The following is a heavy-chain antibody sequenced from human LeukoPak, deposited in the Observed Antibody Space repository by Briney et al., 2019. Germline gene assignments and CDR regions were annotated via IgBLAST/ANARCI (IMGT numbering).Heavy chain of an antibody. CDR3: ARDTGSNYDFWSGYSN. V-gene: IGHV3-7*01. J-gene: IGHJ4*02. Sequence: GGSLRLSCTASGFTFSSYWMSWVRQAPGKGLEWVANIKQDGSEKYYVDSVKGRFTISRDNAKNSLYLQMNSLRAEDTAVYYCARDTGSNYDFWSGYSNWGQGTLVTVSS. CDR2: IKQDGSEK. CDR1: GFTFSSYW. D-gene: IGHD3-3*01.